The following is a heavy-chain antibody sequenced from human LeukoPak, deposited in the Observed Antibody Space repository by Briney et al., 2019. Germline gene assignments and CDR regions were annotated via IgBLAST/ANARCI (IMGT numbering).Heavy chain of an antibody. CDR1: GFTFSSYG. CDR3: ARRGAAGTYYFDY. D-gene: IGHD6-13*01. V-gene: IGHV3-30*03. Sequence: GGPLRLSCAASGFTFSSYGMHWVRQAPGKGLEWVAVISYDGSNKYYADSVKGRFTISRDNSKNTLYLQTTSLRAEDTALYYCARRGAAGTYYFDYWGQGTLVTVSS. J-gene: IGHJ4*02. CDR2: ISYDGSNK.